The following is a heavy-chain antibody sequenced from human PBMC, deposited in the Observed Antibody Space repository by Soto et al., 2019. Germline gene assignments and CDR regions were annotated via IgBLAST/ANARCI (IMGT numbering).Heavy chain of an antibody. J-gene: IGHJ4*02. CDR1: GGSISSGGYY. V-gene: IGHV4-31*03. CDR2: IYYSGST. CDR3: ARDGIDSGYDVYPGNY. D-gene: IGHD5-12*01. Sequence: SETLSLTCTVSGGSISSGGYYWSWIRQHPGKGLEWIGYIYYSGSTYYNPSLKSRVTISVDTSKNQFSLKLSSVTAADTAVYYCARDGIDSGYDVYPGNYWGQGTLVTVSS.